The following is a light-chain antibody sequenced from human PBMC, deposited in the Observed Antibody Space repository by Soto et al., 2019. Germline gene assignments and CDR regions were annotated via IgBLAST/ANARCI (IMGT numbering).Light chain of an antibody. J-gene: IGLJ1*01. Sequence: QSLLTKPPSASGAPRLRVTISCSWSSSNIGTNSVDWYQQVPGAAPDLLIHTNNQRPSVVTDRFSASKYGASASLAIRGIQSQDEADYYCAEWDDSLKAYVFGPGTKVTVL. V-gene: IGLV1-44*01. CDR2: TNN. CDR1: SSNIGTNS. CDR3: AEWDDSLKAYV.